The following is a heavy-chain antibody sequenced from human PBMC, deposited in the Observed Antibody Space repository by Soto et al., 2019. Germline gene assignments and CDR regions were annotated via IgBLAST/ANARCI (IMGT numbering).Heavy chain of an antibody. V-gene: IGHV4-39*07. D-gene: IGHD5-18*01. CDR2: IYHSGRT. Sequence: PSETLSLTCTVSGGSISSSSYYWGWIRQPPGKGLEWIGYIYHSGRTYYNPSLKSRVTISVDRSKNQFSLQLNSVTPEDTAVYYCARAYSYETYYYGMDVWGQGTTVTVSS. CDR1: GGSISSSSYY. J-gene: IGHJ6*02. CDR3: ARAYSYETYYYGMDV.